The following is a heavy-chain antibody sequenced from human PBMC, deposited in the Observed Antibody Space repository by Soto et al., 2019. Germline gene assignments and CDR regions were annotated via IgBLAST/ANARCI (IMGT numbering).Heavy chain of an antibody. CDR2: INHSGST. CDR1: GGSFRGYY. V-gene: IGHV4-34*01. CDR3: ARDREVWYYYDNSGSYYFDY. Sequence: ASETLSLTCVVYGGSFRGYYWSWIGESPGKGLEWIGEINHSGSTNCNPSLKSRVTISVDTSKNQFSLKLRSVTAADTAVYYCARDREVWYYYDNSGSYYFDYWGPGTQVT. D-gene: IGHD3-22*01. J-gene: IGHJ4*02.